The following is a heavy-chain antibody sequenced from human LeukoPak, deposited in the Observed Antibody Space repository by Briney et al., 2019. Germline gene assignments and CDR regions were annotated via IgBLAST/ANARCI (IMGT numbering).Heavy chain of an antibody. CDR3: ARGGYDSSGYYYPQSLTY. V-gene: IGHV4-59*12. D-gene: IGHD3-22*01. Sequence: SETLSLTCTVSGGSISSYYWSWIRQPPGKGLEWIGYIYYSGSTNYNPSLKSRVTISVDTSKNQFSLKLSSVTAADTAVYYCARGGYDSSGYYYPQSLTYWGQGTLVTVSS. CDR1: GGSISSYY. J-gene: IGHJ4*02. CDR2: IYYSGST.